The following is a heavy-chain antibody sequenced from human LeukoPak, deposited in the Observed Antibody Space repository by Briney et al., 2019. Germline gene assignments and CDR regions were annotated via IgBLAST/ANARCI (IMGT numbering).Heavy chain of an antibody. Sequence: SVKVSCKASGYTFTSYDISWVRQAPGQGLEWMGGIIPILGIANYAQKFQGRVTITADKSTSTAYMELSSLRSEDTAVYYCATPDGELDPVYYYGMDVWGQGTTVTVSS. V-gene: IGHV1-69*10. J-gene: IGHJ6*02. CDR3: ATPDGELDPVYYYGMDV. CDR2: IIPILGIA. CDR1: GYTFTSYD. D-gene: IGHD1-1*01.